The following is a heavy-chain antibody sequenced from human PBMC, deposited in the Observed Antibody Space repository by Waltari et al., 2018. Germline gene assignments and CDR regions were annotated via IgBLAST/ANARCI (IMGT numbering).Heavy chain of an antibody. Sequence: EVQLLESGGGLVQPGGSLRLSCAASGFTFGNYDMSWVRQAPGKGVEVVSRVSGEGSKTSNGDAVKGRFTSSRDNSRNTLFLVMNSLRAGDTAVYYCARDAGAGYYYFDLWGQGTLVTVSS. CDR3: ARDAGAGYYYFDL. V-gene: IGHV3-23*01. CDR1: GFTFGNYD. J-gene: IGHJ4*02. CDR2: VSGEGSKT. D-gene: IGHD1-26*01.